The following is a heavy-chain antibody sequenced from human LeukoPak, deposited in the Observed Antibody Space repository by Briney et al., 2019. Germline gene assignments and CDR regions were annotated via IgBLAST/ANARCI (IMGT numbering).Heavy chain of an antibody. V-gene: IGHV4-59*08. CDR3: ARAGHSGYDPSWFDH. CDR2: IYYSGST. Sequence: PSETLSLTCTVSGGSISSYYWSWLRQPPGKGLEWIGYIYYSGSTNYNPSLKSRVTISVDTSKNQFSLKLSSVTAADTAVYYCARAGHSGYDPSWFDHWGQGTLVTVSS. D-gene: IGHD5-12*01. CDR1: GGSISSYY. J-gene: IGHJ5*02.